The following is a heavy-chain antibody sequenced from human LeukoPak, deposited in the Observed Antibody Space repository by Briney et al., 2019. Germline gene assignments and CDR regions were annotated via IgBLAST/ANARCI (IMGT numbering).Heavy chain of an antibody. CDR1: GFTFDDYG. CDR3: ARASYSGYDSDY. Sequence: GGSLRLSCAASGFTFDDYGMSWVRQAPGKGLEWVSGINWNGGSTGYADSVKGRFTISRDNAKNSLYLQMNRLRAEDTALYYCARASYSGYDSDYWGQGTLVTVSA. CDR2: INWNGGST. V-gene: IGHV3-20*04. J-gene: IGHJ4*02. D-gene: IGHD5-12*01.